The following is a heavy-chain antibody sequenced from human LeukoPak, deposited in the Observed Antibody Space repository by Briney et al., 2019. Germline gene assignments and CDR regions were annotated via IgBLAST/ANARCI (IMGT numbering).Heavy chain of an antibody. CDR1: GFTFSSYS. CDR2: ISSSSSTI. J-gene: IGHJ6*03. V-gene: IGHV3-48*01. D-gene: IGHD2-2*01. CDR3: ARDPRPGRYCSSTSCYSYYMDV. Sequence: GGSLRLSCAASGFTFSSYSMNWVRQAPGKGLEWVSYISSSSSTIYYADSVKGRFTISRDNAKNSLYLQMNSLRAEDTAVYYCARDPRPGRYCSSTSCYSYYMDVWGKGTTVTVSS.